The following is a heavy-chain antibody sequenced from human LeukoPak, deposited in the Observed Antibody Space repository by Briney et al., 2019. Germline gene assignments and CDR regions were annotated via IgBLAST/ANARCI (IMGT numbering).Heavy chain of an antibody. V-gene: IGHV3-53*01. CDR3: AKDAYYYGSGSYPFDY. Sequence: GGSLKISCAASGFTVSSNYMSWVRQAPGKGLEWVSVIYSGGSTYYADSVKGRFTISRDNSKNTLYLQMNSLRAEDTAVYYCAKDAYYYGSGSYPFDYWGQGTLVTVSS. J-gene: IGHJ4*02. CDR2: IYSGGST. CDR1: GFTVSSNY. D-gene: IGHD3-10*01.